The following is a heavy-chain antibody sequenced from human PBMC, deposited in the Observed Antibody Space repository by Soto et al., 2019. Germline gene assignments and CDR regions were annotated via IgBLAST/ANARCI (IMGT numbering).Heavy chain of an antibody. CDR2: IKQDGNEK. J-gene: IGHJ3*02. Sequence: EVQLVESGGGLVQPGGSLRLSCAASGFTFSDYWMSWVRQAPGKGLEWVANIKQDGNEKYYVDSVKGRFTISRDNAKNSRYMQMNSLRAEDTGVYYCERGLGSSGRYSPWYDFDIWGQGTMVTVSS. CDR1: GFTFSDYW. D-gene: IGHD6-19*01. V-gene: IGHV3-7*01. CDR3: ERGLGSSGRYSPWYDFDI.